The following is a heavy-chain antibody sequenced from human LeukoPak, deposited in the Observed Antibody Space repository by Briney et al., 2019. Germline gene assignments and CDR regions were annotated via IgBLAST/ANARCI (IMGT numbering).Heavy chain of an antibody. CDR3: ARRSSAWYFLDY. CDR1: GFTFSSYA. CDR2: ISYDGNNK. Sequence: GRSLRLSCAASGFTFSSYAMHWVRQAPAKGLEWVEVISYDGNNKFYADSATGRFTISRDNSKNTLNLQTNSLRPEDTAVYYCARRSSAWYFLDYWGQGTLVTVSS. J-gene: IGHJ4*02. V-gene: IGHV3-30-3*01. D-gene: IGHD6-19*01.